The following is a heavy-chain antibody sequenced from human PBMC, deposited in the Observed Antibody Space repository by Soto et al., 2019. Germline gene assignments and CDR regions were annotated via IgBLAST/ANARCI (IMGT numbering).Heavy chain of an antibody. CDR1: GFTFSSYA. J-gene: IGHJ4*02. Sequence: EVQLLESGGGLVQPGGSLRLSCAASGFTFSSYAMSWVRQAPGKGLEWVSAISGSGGSTYYADSVKGRFTISRDNSKNKLYQQMNSLRAEDTAVNYCAKKRYIVVVQTFCDYWGQGTLVTVSS. CDR3: AKKRYIVVVQTFCDY. V-gene: IGHV3-23*01. D-gene: IGHD2-2*01. CDR2: ISGSGGST.